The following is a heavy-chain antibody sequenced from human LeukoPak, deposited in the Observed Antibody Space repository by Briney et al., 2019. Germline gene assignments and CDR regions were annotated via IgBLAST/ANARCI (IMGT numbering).Heavy chain of an antibody. V-gene: IGHV4-59*01. CDR3: ASLYYDSSGYYWYFDY. CDR2: IYYSGST. J-gene: IGHJ4*02. CDR1: GGSISSYY. D-gene: IGHD3-22*01. Sequence: SETLSLTCTVSGGSISSYYWSWIRQPPGKGLEWIGYIYYSGSTNYNPSLESRVTISVDTSKNQFSLKLSSVTAADTAVYYCASLYYDSSGYYWYFDYWGQGTLVTVSS.